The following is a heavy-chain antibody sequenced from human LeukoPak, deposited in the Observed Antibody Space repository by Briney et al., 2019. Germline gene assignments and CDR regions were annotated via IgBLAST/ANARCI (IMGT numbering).Heavy chain of an antibody. V-gene: IGHV4-39*07. CDR2: IYYSGST. CDR1: GGSISRSSYY. Sequence: PSETLSLTCTVSGGSISRSSYYWGWIRQPPGKGLEWIGSIYYSGSTYYNPSLKSRVTISVDTSKNQFSLKLSSVTAADTTVYYCARGVRRDQWLVQGETFNIWGQGTMVTVSS. D-gene: IGHD6-19*01. CDR3: ARGVRRDQWLVQGETFNI. J-gene: IGHJ3*02.